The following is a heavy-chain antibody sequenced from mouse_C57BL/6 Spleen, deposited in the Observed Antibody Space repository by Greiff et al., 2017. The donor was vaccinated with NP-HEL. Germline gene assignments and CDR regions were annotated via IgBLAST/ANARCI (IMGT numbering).Heavy chain of an antibody. CDR3: ARQRGSSYGY. V-gene: IGHV1-50*01. Sequence: QVHVKQSGAELVKPGASVKLSCKASGYTFTSYWMQWVKQRPGQGLEWIGEIDPSDSYTNYNQKFKGKATLTVDTSSSTAYMQLSSLTSEDSAVYYCARQRGSSYGYWGQGTTLTVSS. D-gene: IGHD1-1*01. CDR2: IDPSDSYT. CDR1: GYTFTSYW. J-gene: IGHJ2*01.